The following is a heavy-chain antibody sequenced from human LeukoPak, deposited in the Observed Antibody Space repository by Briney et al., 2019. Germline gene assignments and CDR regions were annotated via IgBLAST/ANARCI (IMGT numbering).Heavy chain of an antibody. D-gene: IGHD3-10*01. CDR2: INHSGST. J-gene: IGHJ5*02. Sequence: SETLSLTCAVYGGSFSGYYWSWIRQPPGKGLEWIGEINHSGSTNYNPSLKSRVTISVDTSKNQLSLKLSSVTAADTAVYYCARAPSYYGSGSYRSSNWFDPWGQGTLVTVSS. V-gene: IGHV4-34*01. CDR3: ARAPSYYGSGSYRSSNWFDP. CDR1: GGSFSGYY.